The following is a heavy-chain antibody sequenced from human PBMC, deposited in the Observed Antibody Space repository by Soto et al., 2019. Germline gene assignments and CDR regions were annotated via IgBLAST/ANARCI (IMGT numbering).Heavy chain of an antibody. J-gene: IGHJ4*02. CDR2: IYSGGNT. CDR3: ARQGVGGL. V-gene: IGHV3-53*01. CDR1: GFSVSSHY. D-gene: IGHD3-3*01. Sequence: EVQLVESGGGLIQPGGSLRLSCAVSGFSVSSHYMTWIRQAPGKGLEWVSGIYSGGNTDYTDHVKGRFTMSRDSSKNTIYLQMKGLRAEDTAVYYCARQGVGGLWGQGTLVTVSS.